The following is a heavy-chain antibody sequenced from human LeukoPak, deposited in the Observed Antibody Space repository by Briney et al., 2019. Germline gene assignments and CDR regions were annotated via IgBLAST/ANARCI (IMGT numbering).Heavy chain of an antibody. CDR1: GYTITNNW. J-gene: IGHJ5*02. V-gene: IGHV1-46*01. Sequence: ASVKVSCKASGYTITNNWMHWVRQAPGQGLEGMGVINPSGTGTSYGQKFQGRITMSRDTSTSTVYMELSSLRSEDTAFYYCATDHSMADTAWWFDPWGQGTLVTVSS. D-gene: IGHD5-24*01. CDR3: ATDHSMADTAWWFDP. CDR2: INPSGTGT.